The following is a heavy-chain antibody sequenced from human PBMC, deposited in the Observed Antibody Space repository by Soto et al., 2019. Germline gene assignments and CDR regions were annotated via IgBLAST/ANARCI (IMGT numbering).Heavy chain of an antibody. V-gene: IGHV1-18*01. CDR1: GYTFTSYG. J-gene: IGHJ3*02. CDR2: ISAYNGNT. Sequence: QVQLVQSGAEVKKPGASVKVSCKASGYTFTSYGISSVRQAPGQGLEWMGWISAYNGNTNYAQKLQGRVTMTTDTFTSTPYMELRSLRSDDTAVYYSAREIESLVNVAFNIWGQVHMVTVSS. CDR3: AREIESLVNVAFNI. D-gene: IGHD3-22*01.